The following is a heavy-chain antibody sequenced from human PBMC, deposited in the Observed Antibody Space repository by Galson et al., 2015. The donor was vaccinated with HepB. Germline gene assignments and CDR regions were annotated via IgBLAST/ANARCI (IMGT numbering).Heavy chain of an antibody. D-gene: IGHD6-19*01. CDR1: GFTFSSYA. CDR2: ISGSGGST. J-gene: IGHJ4*02. Sequence: SLRLSCAASGFTFSSYAMSWVRQAPGKGLEWVSGISGSGGSTYYADSVRGRFTISRDNSKNTLYLQMNSLRAEDTAVYYCAKASSGWHFDYWGQGTLVTVSS. CDR3: AKASSGWHFDY. V-gene: IGHV3-23*01.